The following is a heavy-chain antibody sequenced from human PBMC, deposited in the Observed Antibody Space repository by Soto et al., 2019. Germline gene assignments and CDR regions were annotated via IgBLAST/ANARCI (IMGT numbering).Heavy chain of an antibody. J-gene: IGHJ5*02. D-gene: IGHD3-22*01. CDR2: IHYYGNT. V-gene: IGHV4-61*03. CDR3: ARAPHYYDNSGENRLDR. Sequence: SETQSLTCTVSGGSVNSGSYSWTWIRQPPGKALEWIGYIHYYGNTMYSPSLKGRVTISVDTSKNHLSLRMRSVTAADTAVYYCARAPHYYDNSGENRLDRWGKGKIVAVSS. CDR1: GGSVNSGSYS.